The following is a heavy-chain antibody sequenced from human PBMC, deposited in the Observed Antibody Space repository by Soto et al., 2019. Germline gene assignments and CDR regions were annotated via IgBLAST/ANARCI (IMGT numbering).Heavy chain of an antibody. V-gene: IGHV3-33*01. CDR2: LRYDGSNK. D-gene: IGHD1-26*01. J-gene: IGHJ4*02. CDR3: ARDGVGATTFYGYFDY. CDR1: GFRFSGFG. Sequence: QVQLVESGGGVVQPGRSLRLSCAASGFRFSGFGMHWVRQAPGKGLEWVAILRYDGSNKYYADSVKGRFTISRDNSQNTLYLQMDSLIVEDTAVYYCARDGVGATTFYGYFDYWGQGILVNVSS.